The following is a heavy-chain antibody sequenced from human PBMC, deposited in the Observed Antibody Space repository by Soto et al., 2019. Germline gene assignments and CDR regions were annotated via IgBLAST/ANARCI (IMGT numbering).Heavy chain of an antibody. V-gene: IGHV3-23*01. CDR1: GFTFSSYA. Sequence: EVQLLESGGGLVQPGGSLRLSCAASGFTFSSYAMKWVRQAPGQGLEWVSLIGESGTPTYYADAVKGRFTISRDNSGNTLFLEMYSLRAEDTAVYYCARYIPGVRYYGMDVWGQGTTVTVSS. J-gene: IGHJ6*02. CDR2: IGESGTPT. D-gene: IGHD5-18*01. CDR3: ARYIPGVRYYGMDV.